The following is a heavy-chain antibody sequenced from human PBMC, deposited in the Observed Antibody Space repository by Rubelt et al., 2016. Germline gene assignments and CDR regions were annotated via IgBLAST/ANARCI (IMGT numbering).Heavy chain of an antibody. CDR1: GASISSYY. J-gene: IGHJ5*02. V-gene: IGHV4-59*01. Sequence: LQKPSETLSLTCSVSGASISSYYWSWIRQPPGKGLEWIASFYHTGGTTYNPSLKSRVTMSVETSKNQFSLKVRSVTAADTAVYYCAREVPVDGTAFDPWGQGTLVTVSS. CDR3: AREVPVDGTAFDP. CDR2: FYHTGGT. D-gene: IGHD6-19*01.